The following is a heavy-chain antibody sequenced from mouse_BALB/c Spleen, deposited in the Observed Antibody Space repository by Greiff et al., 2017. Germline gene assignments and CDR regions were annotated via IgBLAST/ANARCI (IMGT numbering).Heavy chain of an antibody. Sequence: EVHLVESGGGLVKPGGSLKLSCAASGFTFSSYAMSWVRQSPEKRLEWVAEISSGGSYTYYPDTVTGRFTISRDNAKNTLYLEMSRLRSEDTAMYYCARDGGAMDYWGQGTSVTVSS. J-gene: IGHJ4*01. CDR3: ARDGGAMDY. V-gene: IGHV5-9-4*01. CDR1: GFTFSSYA. CDR2: ISSGGSYT.